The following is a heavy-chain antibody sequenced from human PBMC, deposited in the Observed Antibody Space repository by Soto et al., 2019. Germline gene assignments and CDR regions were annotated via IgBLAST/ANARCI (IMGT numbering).Heavy chain of an antibody. Sequence: SVKVSCKASGYTFTSYGISWVRQAPGQGLEWMGWISAYNGNTNYAQKLQGRVTMTTDTSTSTAYMELRSLRSDDTAVYYCARHRLVTAFGYYYYGMDVWGQGTTVTVSS. J-gene: IGHJ6*02. CDR1: GYTFTSYG. CDR2: ISAYNGNT. CDR3: ARHRLVTAFGYYYYGMDV. D-gene: IGHD3-9*01. V-gene: IGHV1-18*01.